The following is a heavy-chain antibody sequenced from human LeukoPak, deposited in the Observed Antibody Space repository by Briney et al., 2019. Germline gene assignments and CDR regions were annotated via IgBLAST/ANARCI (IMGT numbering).Heavy chain of an antibody. CDR1: GFMFSSNW. V-gene: IGHV3-7*01. Sequence: GGSPRLSCAASGFMFSSNWMSWVRLAPGKGLEWVANIKEDGTETYYVDSVKGRFTISRDNAKNSLYLQMNSLRAEDTAVYYCARLGPEYYFDYWGQGTLVTVSS. D-gene: IGHD2/OR15-2a*01. J-gene: IGHJ4*02. CDR2: IKEDGTET. CDR3: ARLGPEYYFDY.